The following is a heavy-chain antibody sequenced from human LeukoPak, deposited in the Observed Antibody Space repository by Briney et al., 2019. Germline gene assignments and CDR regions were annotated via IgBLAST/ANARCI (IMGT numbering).Heavy chain of an antibody. D-gene: IGHD1-26*01. CDR3: ARESSIVGATRLDWFDP. CDR2: SNHSGST. V-gene: IGHV4-39*07. J-gene: IGHJ5*02. Sequence: SETLSLTCTVSGGTISSSSYYWGWIRQPPGKGLEWIGESNHSGSTNYNPSLKSRVTMSVDTSKNQFSLKLSSVTAADTAVYYCARESSIVGATRLDWFDPWGQGTLVTVSS. CDR1: GGTISSSSYY.